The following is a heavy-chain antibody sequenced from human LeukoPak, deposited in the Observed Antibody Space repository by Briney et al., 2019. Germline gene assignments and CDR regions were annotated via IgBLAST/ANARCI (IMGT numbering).Heavy chain of an antibody. Sequence: PGGSLRLSCAASGFTFSSYWMTWVRQAPGKEPEGVANIKEDGSEKYYEDSVRGRFTISRDNAKNTLYLDMNSLRAEATAVFYCATDQDHGYFRQWGQGTLVTVSS. V-gene: IGHV3-7*01. D-gene: IGHD4-17*01. J-gene: IGHJ1*01. CDR1: GFTFSSYW. CDR2: IKEDGSEK. CDR3: ATDQDHGYFRQ.